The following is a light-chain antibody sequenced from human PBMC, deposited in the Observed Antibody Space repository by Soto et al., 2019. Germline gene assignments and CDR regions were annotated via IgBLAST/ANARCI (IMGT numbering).Light chain of an antibody. J-gene: IGKJ1*01. V-gene: IGKV3-20*01. CDR2: GTS. CDR3: QHYGSSRT. Sequence: EIVLTQSPATLSVSPGERATLSCRASQSVSSNLAWYQQKPGQAPRLLLYGTSSRATGIPERFSGSGSGTDFTLTISRLEPEDFAVYYCQHYGSSRTFGQGTKVDIK. CDR1: QSVSSN.